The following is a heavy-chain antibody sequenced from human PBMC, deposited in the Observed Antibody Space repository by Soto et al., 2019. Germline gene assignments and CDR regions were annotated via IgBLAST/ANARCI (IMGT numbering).Heavy chain of an antibody. CDR2: INYSGST. J-gene: IGHJ4*02. Sequence: SETLSLTCTVSTGSISSGAYYWSWIRQHPGRGLEWIGYINYSGSTYYNPSLKSRVSISIDMSKNQFSLKLSSVTAADTAVYYCARVSDSYAYLVFDYWGQGTLVTVSS. D-gene: IGHD5-18*01. V-gene: IGHV4-31*03. CDR3: ARVSDSYAYLVFDY. CDR1: TGSISSGAYY.